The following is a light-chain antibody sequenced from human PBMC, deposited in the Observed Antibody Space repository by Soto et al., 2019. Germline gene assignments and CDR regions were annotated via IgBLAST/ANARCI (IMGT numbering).Light chain of an antibody. CDR2: DGS. CDR3: QQYDNLPS. V-gene: IGKV1-33*01. J-gene: IGKJ4*01. Sequence: DIQMTQSPSSLSASVGDRVTITCQASQDISNYLNWYQQKPGKAPKLLSYDGSNLETGVPSRFSGSVSGTDFTFTISSLQPEDIATYYCQQYDNLPSFGGGTKVEIK. CDR1: QDISNY.